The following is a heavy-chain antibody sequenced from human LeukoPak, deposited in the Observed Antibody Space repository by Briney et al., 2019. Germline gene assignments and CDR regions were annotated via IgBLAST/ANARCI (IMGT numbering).Heavy chain of an antibody. D-gene: IGHD6-19*01. V-gene: IGHV3-20*01. Sequence: GGSLRLSCAASGFTLDDYGMSWVRQAPGKGLGWVSGINWNGGSTGYADSVKGRFTISRDNAKNSLYLQSNSLRAEDTALYHCARARPGGSGWYALDYWGQGTLITVSS. J-gene: IGHJ4*02. CDR2: INWNGGST. CDR1: GFTLDDYG. CDR3: ARARPGGSGWYALDY.